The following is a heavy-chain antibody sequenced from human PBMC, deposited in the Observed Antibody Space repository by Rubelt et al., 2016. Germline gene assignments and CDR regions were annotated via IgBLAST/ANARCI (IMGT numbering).Heavy chain of an antibody. CDR1: GGSISSYY. D-gene: IGHD6-19*01. V-gene: IGHV4-59*01. CDR2: IYYSGST. Sequence: GTLSLTCTVSGGSISSYYWSWIRQPPGKGLEWIGYIYYSGSTNYNPSLKSRVTISVDTSKNQFSLKLSSVTAADTAVYYCANLAVAGKYFQHWGQGTLVTVSS. CDR3: ANLAVAGKYFQH. J-gene: IGHJ1*01.